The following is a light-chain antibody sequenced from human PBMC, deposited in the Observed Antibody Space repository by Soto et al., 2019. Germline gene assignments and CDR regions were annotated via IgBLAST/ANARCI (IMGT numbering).Light chain of an antibody. CDR3: QSYDSSLSGAV. CDR1: SSNIGAGYD. CDR2: DNS. J-gene: IGLJ7*01. Sequence: VLTQPPSVSGAPGQRVTISCTGSSSNIGAGYDVHWYQQLPGTAPKLLIYDNSNRPSGVPDRFSGSKSGTSASLAITGLQAEDEADYYCQSYDSSLSGAVFGGGTQLTVL. V-gene: IGLV1-40*01.